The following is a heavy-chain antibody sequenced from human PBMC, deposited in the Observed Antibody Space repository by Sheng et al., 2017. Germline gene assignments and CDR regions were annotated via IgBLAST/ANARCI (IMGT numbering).Heavy chain of an antibody. Sequence: QVQLVESGGGVVQPGRSLRLSCVASGSTFSRYGMHWVRQAPGKGLEWVAVLSYNGNDKYYADSVKGRFTISRDNSKNTLYVQMDSLTIDDAAVYYCVRGPWYGSEREGYWGQGTLVTVSS. CDR1: GSTFSRYG. V-gene: IGHV3-30*03. D-gene: IGHD3-10*01. CDR3: VRGPWYGSEREGY. J-gene: IGHJ4*02. CDR2: LSYNGNDK.